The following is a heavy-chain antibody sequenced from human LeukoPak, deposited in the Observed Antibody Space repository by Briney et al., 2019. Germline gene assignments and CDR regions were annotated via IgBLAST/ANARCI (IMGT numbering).Heavy chain of an antibody. CDR2: ISASPYI. Sequence: PGGSLRLSCAASGFTFSSYGMHWVRQAPGKGLEWVSSISASPYIYYADSVKDRFTISRDDSKNSLYLQMNSLRSEDTAVYYCARGGLSMQRRDLFDIWGQGTLVTVSS. CDR3: ARGGLSMQRRDLFDI. J-gene: IGHJ3*02. V-gene: IGHV3-21*01. D-gene: IGHD2/OR15-2a*01. CDR1: GFTFSSYG.